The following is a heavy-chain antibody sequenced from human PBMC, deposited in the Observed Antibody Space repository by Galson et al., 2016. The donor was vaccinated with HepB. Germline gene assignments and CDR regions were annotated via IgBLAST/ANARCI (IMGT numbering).Heavy chain of an antibody. D-gene: IGHD1-26*01. J-gene: IGHJ6*02. CDR1: GFTFTNYA. V-gene: IGHV3-23*01. Sequence: SLRLSCAASGFTFTNYAMTWVRQAPGKGLEWVSGISGSTANRFYADSVEGRFTISRDNAKKMLYLQMNSLGAEDTAVYYCAKAFVERTYGMDVWGQGTTVTVSS. CDR2: ISGSTANR. CDR3: AKAFVERTYGMDV.